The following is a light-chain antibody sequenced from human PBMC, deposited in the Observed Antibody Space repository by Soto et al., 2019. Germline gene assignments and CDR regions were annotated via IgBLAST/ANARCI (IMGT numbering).Light chain of an antibody. V-gene: IGKV3-15*01. CDR2: AAS. CDR1: QSVTSN. Sequence: EIVMTQSPATLSVSPGERASLSCRASQSVTSNLAWYQQKPGQAPRLLIFAASTRATGVPARFSGSGSGTEFTLTISSLQSEDFAVYYCQQYNNWPPLDTFGQGTKLEIK. J-gene: IGKJ2*01. CDR3: QQYNNWPPLDT.